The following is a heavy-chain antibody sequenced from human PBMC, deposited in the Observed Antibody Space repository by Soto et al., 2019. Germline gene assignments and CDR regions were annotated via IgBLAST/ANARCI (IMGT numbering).Heavy chain of an antibody. J-gene: IGHJ5*02. Sequence: ASVKVSCKASGYTFTSYGISWVRQAPGQGLEWMGWISAYNGNTNYAQKLQGRVTMTTDTSTSTAYMELRSLRSDDTAVYYCARNPYCSGRSFLGWFDLCGQRILIPVSS. CDR2: ISAYNGNT. D-gene: IGHD2-15*01. CDR1: GYTFTSYG. CDR3: ARNPYCSGRSFLGWFDL. V-gene: IGHV1-18*04.